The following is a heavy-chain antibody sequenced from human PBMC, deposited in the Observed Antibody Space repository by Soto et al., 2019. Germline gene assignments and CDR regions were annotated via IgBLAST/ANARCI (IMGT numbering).Heavy chain of an antibody. Sequence: GGSLRLSCAASGFTFSRYWMSWVRQAPGKGLEWVANIKEDGSEKSDVDSVKGRFTISRDNAKNSLYLQMNSLRVEDTAVYYCAKGGHIDYCGQGTLVTVSS. V-gene: IGHV3-7*03. CDR3: AKGGHIDY. J-gene: IGHJ4*02. CDR2: IKEDGSEK. CDR1: GFTFSRYW. D-gene: IGHD3-16*01.